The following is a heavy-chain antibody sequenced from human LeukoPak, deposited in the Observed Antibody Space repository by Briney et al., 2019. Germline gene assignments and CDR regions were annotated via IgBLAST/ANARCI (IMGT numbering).Heavy chain of an antibody. Sequence: SETLSLTCTVSGGSISSYYWSWIRQPPGKGLEWIGYIYHSGSTNYNPSLKSRVTISVDTSKNQFSLKLSSVTAADTAVYYCARGEDYDSSFGYWGQGTLVTVSS. CDR2: IYHSGST. J-gene: IGHJ4*02. D-gene: IGHD3-22*01. V-gene: IGHV4-59*01. CDR3: ARGEDYDSSFGY. CDR1: GGSISSYY.